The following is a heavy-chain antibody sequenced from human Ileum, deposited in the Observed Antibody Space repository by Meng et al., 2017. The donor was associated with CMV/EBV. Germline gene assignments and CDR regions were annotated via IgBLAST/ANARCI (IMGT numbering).Heavy chain of an antibody. CDR3: ARMLAVAISGDFYYMDV. Sequence: VPLQQSAPGMGKPSETLSLLCDVPGGSTRASYWSLIRQPAGKGLEWLGRIYNGGHTHYQPSTESRLTMSLDTSKSQISLTLSSVTAADTAVYYCARMLAVAISGDFYYMDVWGKGTMVTVSS. CDR1: GGSTRASY. D-gene: IGHD2-21*01. V-gene: IGHV4-4*07. CDR2: IYNGGHT. J-gene: IGHJ6*03.